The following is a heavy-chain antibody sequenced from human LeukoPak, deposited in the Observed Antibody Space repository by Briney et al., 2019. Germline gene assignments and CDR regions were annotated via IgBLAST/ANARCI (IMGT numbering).Heavy chain of an antibody. CDR2: IIPIFGIA. V-gene: IGHV1-69*05. D-gene: IGHD1-26*01. Sequence: SVKVSCKASGGTFSSYAISWVRQAPGQGLEWMGRIIPIFGIANYAQKFQGRVTITTDESTSTAYMELSSLRSEDTAVYYCARVPGGYYYMDVWGKGTTVTVSS. J-gene: IGHJ6*03. CDR1: GGTFSSYA. CDR3: ARVPGGYYYMDV.